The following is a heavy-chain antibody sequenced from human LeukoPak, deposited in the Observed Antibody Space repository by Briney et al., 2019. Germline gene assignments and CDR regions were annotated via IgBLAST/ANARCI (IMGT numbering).Heavy chain of an antibody. Sequence: SETLSLTCSVSGDSMYSHYWSFIRQAAGTGLEWIGRIHTSGTTYYNPSLKSRVTIFVDTSKSQFSLKLNSVTAADTAVYYCARSQATAMVSDYWGQGTLVTVSS. CDR1: GDSMYSHY. V-gene: IGHV4-4*07. J-gene: IGHJ4*02. D-gene: IGHD2-2*01. CDR2: IHTSGTT. CDR3: ARSQATAMVSDY.